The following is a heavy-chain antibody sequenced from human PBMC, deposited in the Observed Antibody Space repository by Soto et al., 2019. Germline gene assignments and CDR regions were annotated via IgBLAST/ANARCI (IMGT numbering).Heavy chain of an antibody. CDR2: IGGIDVYT. CDR1: GFTFANFA. CDR3: AKDPNGDYVGAFDS. V-gene: IGHV3-23*01. Sequence: EVQLLESGGDLVQPGGSLRLSCRASGFTFANFAVTWVRQAPGKGLEWVSSIGGIDVYTYYADSVKGRFTISRDNSRNTVFLHMNSLRADDTAVYYCAKDPNGDYVGAFDSWGQGTLVTVSS. J-gene: IGHJ4*02. D-gene: IGHD4-17*01.